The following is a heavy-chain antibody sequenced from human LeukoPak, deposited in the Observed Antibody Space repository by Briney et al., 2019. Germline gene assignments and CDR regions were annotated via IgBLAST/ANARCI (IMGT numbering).Heavy chain of an antibody. CDR2: ISGSGGGT. CDR3: ARGAWSENPFDY. V-gene: IGHV3-23*01. CDR1: GFTVSTSA. J-gene: IGHJ4*02. Sequence: GGSLRLSCAAAGFTVSTSAMSWVRQAPGKGLEWVSGISGSGGGTYHADSVKGRFSISRDISKNTLYLQMNSLRAEDTAVYYCARGAWSENPFDYWGQGTLVTVSS. D-gene: IGHD1-14*01.